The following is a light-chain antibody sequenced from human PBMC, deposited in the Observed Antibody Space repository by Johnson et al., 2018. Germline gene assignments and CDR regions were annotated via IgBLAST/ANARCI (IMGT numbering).Light chain of an antibody. CDR1: SSNIGNNY. J-gene: IGLJ1*01. V-gene: IGLV1-51*02. CDR2: ENN. Sequence: QSVLTQPPSVSAAPGQKVTISCSGSSSNIGNNYVSWYQQLPGTAPKLLIYENNKRPSGIPDRFSGSKSGTSATLGITGLQTGDEADYYCGTLDSSVSAGNVFGTGTKVTVL. CDR3: GTLDSSVSAGNV.